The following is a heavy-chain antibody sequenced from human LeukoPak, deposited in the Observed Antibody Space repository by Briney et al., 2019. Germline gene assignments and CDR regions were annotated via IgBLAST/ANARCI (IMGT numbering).Heavy chain of an antibody. D-gene: IGHD1-26*01. CDR3: AKYTSGTSNRGIGQ. J-gene: IGHJ4*02. Sequence: PGGSLRLSCGSSGLIVSSYCMSWVRQAPGKGLEWVSTIIGSAVNTYYADSVKGRFTISRDDSKNTVYLQMNSLRAEDTAVYSCAKYTSGTSNRGIGQWGQGTLVTVSS. CDR2: IIGSAVNT. CDR1: GLIVSSYC. V-gene: IGHV3-23*01.